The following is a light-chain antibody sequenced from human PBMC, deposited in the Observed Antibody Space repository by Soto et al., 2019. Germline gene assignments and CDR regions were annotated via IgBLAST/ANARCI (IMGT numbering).Light chain of an antibody. Sequence: EIVLTQSPGTLSLSPGERATLSCRASQSVSTFLAWYQQKPGQAPRLLIYDASSRATGIPDRISGSGSGTDFTLTISRLEPEDFAVYYCQQYGSAPFTFGPGTKVDIK. J-gene: IGKJ3*01. CDR3: QQYGSAPFT. CDR2: DAS. V-gene: IGKV3-20*01. CDR1: QSVSTF.